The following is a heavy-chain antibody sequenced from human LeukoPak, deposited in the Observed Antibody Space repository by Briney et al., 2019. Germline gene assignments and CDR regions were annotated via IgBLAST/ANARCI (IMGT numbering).Heavy chain of an antibody. V-gene: IGHV3-30*18. CDR2: ISYDGSNK. CDR1: GFTFSSYG. Sequence: GGSLRLSCAASGFTFSSYGMHWVRQAPGKGLEWVAVISYDGSNKYYADSVKGRFTISRDNSKNTLYLQMNSLRAEDTAVYYCAKGLLGSPEVAVYWGQGTLVTVSS. J-gene: IGHJ4*02. CDR3: AKGLLGSPEVAVY. D-gene: IGHD1-14*01.